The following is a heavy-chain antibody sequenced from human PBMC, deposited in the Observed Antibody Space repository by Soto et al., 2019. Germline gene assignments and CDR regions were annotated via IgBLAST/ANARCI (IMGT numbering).Heavy chain of an antibody. CDR3: AREYSLAVLAPGY. J-gene: IGHJ4*02. CDR1: GFTFSSYT. V-gene: IGHV3-30-3*01. CDR2: ISTDESIE. D-gene: IGHD2-8*02. Sequence: GGSLRLSCAASGFTFSSYTMHWVRQAPGKGLEWVTLISTDESIEHYADSVKGRFTISRDNSKNTLYLQVSSLRIEDTAVYYCAREYSLAVLAPGYWGQGTLVTVSS.